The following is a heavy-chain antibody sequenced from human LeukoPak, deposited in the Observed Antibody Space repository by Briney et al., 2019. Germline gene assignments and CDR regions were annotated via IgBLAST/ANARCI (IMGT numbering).Heavy chain of an antibody. D-gene: IGHD4-11*01. CDR3: ARDRPVTGANWFDP. CDR1: DGSFRGYS. V-gene: IGHV4-34*01. Sequence: SETLSLTCAVYDGSFRGYSWSWIRHPPGKGLEWIGEINHSGSTNYNPSLKSRVTISLDTSKNQFSLRLSSVTAADTAVYYCARDRPVTGANWFDPWGQGALVTVSS. J-gene: IGHJ5*02. CDR2: INHSGST.